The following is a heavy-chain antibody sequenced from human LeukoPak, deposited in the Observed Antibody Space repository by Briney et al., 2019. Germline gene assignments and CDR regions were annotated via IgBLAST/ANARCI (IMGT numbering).Heavy chain of an antibody. CDR3: ARAYYDSSGYYSVYYMDV. CDR2: MNPNSGNT. J-gene: IGHJ6*03. Sequence: ASVKVSCKASGYTFTSYDINWVRQATGQGLEWMGWMNPNSGNTGYAQKFQGRVTITRNTSISTAYMELSSLRSEDTAVYYCARAYYDSSGYYSVYYMDVWGKGTTVTVSS. CDR1: GYTFTSYD. V-gene: IGHV1-8*03. D-gene: IGHD3-22*01.